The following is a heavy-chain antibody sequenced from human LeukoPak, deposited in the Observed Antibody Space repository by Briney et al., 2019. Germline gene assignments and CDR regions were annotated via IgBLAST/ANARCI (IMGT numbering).Heavy chain of an antibody. J-gene: IGHJ4*02. D-gene: IGHD3-22*01. CDR3: ARLITMIVVVGDY. V-gene: IGHV4-39*01. Sequence: PSDTLSLTCTVSGGSISSSSYYWGWIRQPPGKGLERIGSIYYSGTTYYDPSLKSRVTISVDTSKNQFSLKLSSVTAADTAVYYCARLITMIVVVGDYWGQGTLVTVSS. CDR2: IYYSGTT. CDR1: GGSISSSSYY.